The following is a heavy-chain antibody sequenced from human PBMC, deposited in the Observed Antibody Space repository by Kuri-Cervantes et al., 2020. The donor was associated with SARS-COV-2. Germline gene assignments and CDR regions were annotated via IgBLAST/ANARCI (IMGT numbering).Heavy chain of an antibody. CDR2: ISYDGSNK. CDR3: ARDPFQYYYYMDV. Sequence: GESLKISCAASGFTFSSYAMHWVRQAPGKGLEWVAVISYDGSNKYYADSVKGRFTISRDNSKNSLYLQMNSLRAEDTAVYYCARDPFQYYYYMDVWGKGTTVTVSS. J-gene: IGHJ6*03. V-gene: IGHV3-30-3*01. CDR1: GFTFSSYA.